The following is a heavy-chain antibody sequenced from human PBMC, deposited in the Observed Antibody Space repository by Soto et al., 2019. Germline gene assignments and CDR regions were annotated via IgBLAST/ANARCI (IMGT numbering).Heavy chain of an antibody. CDR2: IYYSGST. D-gene: IGHD6-6*01. CDR3: ARERPDGARLDP. J-gene: IGHJ5*02. Sequence: SETMSLTCPVSGGSIGGGDCYWSWIRQPPGKGLEWIGYIYYSGSTYYNPSLKSRVTISVDTSKNQFSLKLSSVTAADTAVYYCARERPDGARLDPWGQGTLVTVSS. V-gene: IGHV4-30-4*01. CDR1: GGSIGGGDCY.